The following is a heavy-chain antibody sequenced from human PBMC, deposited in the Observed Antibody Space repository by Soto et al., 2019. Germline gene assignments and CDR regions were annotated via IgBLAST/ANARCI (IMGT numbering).Heavy chain of an antibody. CDR1: GGSISSYY. V-gene: IGHV4-59*01. J-gene: IGHJ4*02. CDR2: IYYSGST. D-gene: IGHD5-12*01. Sequence: SETLSLTCTVSGGSISSYYWSWIRQPPGKGLEWIGYIYYSGSTNYNPSLKSRVTISVDTSKNQFSLKLSSVTAADTAVYYCARSNSGYDPGAIDYWGQGTLVTVSS. CDR3: ARSNSGYDPGAIDY.